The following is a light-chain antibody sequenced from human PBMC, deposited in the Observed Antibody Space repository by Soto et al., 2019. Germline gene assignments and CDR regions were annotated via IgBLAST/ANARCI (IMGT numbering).Light chain of an antibody. Sequence: QCVRKNAAYGTGADLRGSSIFYIATSSDVGNYNYVSRYQQPPRLARKPMLSDLSNRPSGASIRFSGSKSGSTGSLTISGVQVEEETDYDCSSYTGSSTYVFGTGTKVTVL. CDR2: DLS. CDR1: SSDVGNYNY. CDR3: SSYTGSSTYV. J-gene: IGLJ1*01. V-gene: IGLV2-14*01.